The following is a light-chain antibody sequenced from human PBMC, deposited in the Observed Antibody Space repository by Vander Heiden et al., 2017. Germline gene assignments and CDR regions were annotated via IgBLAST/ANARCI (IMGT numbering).Light chain of an antibody. V-gene: IGKV2-28*01. CDR3: MQALQTPWT. CDR1: QSLLHSNGYNY. CDR2: LGS. Sequence: IVMTQSPLSLPVTPGEPASISCRSSQSLLHSNGYNYLDWYLQKPGQSPQLLIYLGSNRASGVPGRFSGSGSGTDFTLKISSVEAEDVGVYYCMQALQTPWTFGQGTKVEIK. J-gene: IGKJ1*01.